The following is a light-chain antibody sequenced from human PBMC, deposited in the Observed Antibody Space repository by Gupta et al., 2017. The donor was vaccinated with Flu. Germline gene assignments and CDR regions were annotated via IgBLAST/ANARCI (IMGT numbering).Light chain of an antibody. CDR2: AAS. V-gene: IGKV1-39*01. CDR3: HQTDSTTYT. J-gene: IGKJ2*01. CDR1: QSINTF. Sequence: DIQMTQSPSSLSASVGDRVTITCRASQSINTFLNWYQQKPGQAPKLLIYAASSLQSGVPSRFSGSGSGTDFTLTINSLQPEDFASYFCHQTDSTTYTFGQGTKLDIK.